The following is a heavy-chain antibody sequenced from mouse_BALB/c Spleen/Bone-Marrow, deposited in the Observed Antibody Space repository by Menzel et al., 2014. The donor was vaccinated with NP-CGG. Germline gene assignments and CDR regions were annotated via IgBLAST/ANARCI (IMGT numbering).Heavy chain of an antibody. CDR1: GDSITSGY. CDR3: ARLGGYGPYFDY. D-gene: IGHD1-1*02. Sequence: EVQVVESGPSLVKPSQTLSLTCSVTGDSITSGYWNWIRKFPGNKLEYMGYISYSGSTYLNPSLKSRISITRDTSKNQYYLQLNSVTTEGTATYYCARLGGYGPYFDYWGQGTTLTVSS. CDR2: ISYSGST. J-gene: IGHJ2*01. V-gene: IGHV3-8*02.